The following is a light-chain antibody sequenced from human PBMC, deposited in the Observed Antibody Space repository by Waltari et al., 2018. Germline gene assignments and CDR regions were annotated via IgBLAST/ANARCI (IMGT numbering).Light chain of an antibody. CDR3: LQDHTYPLT. CDR1: QAIGNA. V-gene: IGKV1-6*01. J-gene: IGKJ4*01. CDR2: GAS. Sequence: IHMTQSPYSLSASLGDRVTITCRARQAIGNALGWYQQKPGKAPKILISGASTLQTGVPSRFSGTGSDTDFTLTISGLQPEDFATYYCLQDHTYPLTFGGGTKVEIK.